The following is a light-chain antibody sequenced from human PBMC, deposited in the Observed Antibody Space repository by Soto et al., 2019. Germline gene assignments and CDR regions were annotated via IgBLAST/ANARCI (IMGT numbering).Light chain of an antibody. V-gene: IGKV3D-15*01. CDR1: QSVSSY. CDR2: GAS. CDR3: QQYDDWLRLT. J-gene: IGKJ4*01. Sequence: EIVLTQSPATLSLSPVEIATLSCRASQSVSSYLAWYQQKPGQAPRLLIYGASNRATGIPARFSGSGSGTEFNLTIRSLQSEDFAVYFCQQYDDWLRLTFGGGTKGDIK.